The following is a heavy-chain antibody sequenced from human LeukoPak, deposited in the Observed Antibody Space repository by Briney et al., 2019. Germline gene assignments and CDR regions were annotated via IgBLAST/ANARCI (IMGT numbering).Heavy chain of an antibody. V-gene: IGHV1-2*02. CDR3: ARDPRTHYYDSSGY. Sequence: ASVKVSCKASGYTFTGYYMHWVRQAPGQGLEWMGWINPNSGGTNYAQKFQGRVTMTRDTSTSTAYMELSRLRSDDTAVYYCARDPRTHYYDSSGYWGQGTMVTVSS. CDR1: GYTFTGYY. CDR2: INPNSGGT. J-gene: IGHJ3*01. D-gene: IGHD3-22*01.